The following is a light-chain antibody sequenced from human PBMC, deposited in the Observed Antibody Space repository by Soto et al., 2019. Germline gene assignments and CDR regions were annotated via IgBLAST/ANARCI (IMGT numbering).Light chain of an antibody. CDR2: EVT. CDR1: TSDIGGYDY. CDR3: SSHGGNSPYV. J-gene: IGLJ1*01. Sequence: QSVLTQPPSASGSPGQSVAISCTGTTSDIGGYDYVSWYQQHPGKAPKLMIYEVTKRPSGVPDRFSGSKSGNTASLTVSGLQAEDEADYYCSSHGGNSPYVFGTGTKLTVL. V-gene: IGLV2-8*01.